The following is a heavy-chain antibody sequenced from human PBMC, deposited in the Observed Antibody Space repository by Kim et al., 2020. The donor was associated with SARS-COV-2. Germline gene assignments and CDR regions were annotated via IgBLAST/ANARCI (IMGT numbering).Heavy chain of an antibody. CDR2: INPRDGAT. D-gene: IGHD1-7*01. V-gene: IGHV1-46*01. CDR3: ARDSSNTNSWWLDP. Sequence: ASVKVSCKASGYTFTSHWIHWVRQAPGQGLEWMGVINPRDGATGHAKKFQGRVILTRDTSTSSLYMDLSSLRSDDTAVYYCARDSSNTNSWWLDPWGQGT. CDR1: GYTFTSHW. J-gene: IGHJ5*02.